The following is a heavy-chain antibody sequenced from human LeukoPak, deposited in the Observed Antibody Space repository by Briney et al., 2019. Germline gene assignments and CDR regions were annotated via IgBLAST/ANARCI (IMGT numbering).Heavy chain of an antibody. V-gene: IGHV4-31*03. CDR1: GGSISSGGYY. CDR3: ARGGDFWSGRTDMDV. CDR2: IYYSGST. Sequence: SETLSLTCTVSGGSISSGGYYWSWIRQHPGKGLEWIGYIYYSGSTYYNPSLKSRVTISVDTSKNQFSLKLSSVTAADTAVYYCARGGDFWSGRTDMDVWGKGTTVTVSS. J-gene: IGHJ6*03. D-gene: IGHD3-3*01.